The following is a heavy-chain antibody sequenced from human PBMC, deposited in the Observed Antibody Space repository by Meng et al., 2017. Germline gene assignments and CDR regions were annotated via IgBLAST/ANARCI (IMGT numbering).Heavy chain of an antibody. V-gene: IGHV7-4-1*02. D-gene: IGHD5-18*01. J-gene: IGHJ4*02. CDR1: GYTFTSYA. CDR3: AREPYGYFTDY. Sequence: QVQLVQSGSELNNPWASVNVSCKAIGYTFTSYAMNWVRQAPGQGLEWMGWINTNTGNPTYAQGFTGRFVFSLDTSVSTAYLQISSLKAEDTAVYYCAREPYGYFTDYWGQGTLVTVSS. CDR2: INTNTGNP.